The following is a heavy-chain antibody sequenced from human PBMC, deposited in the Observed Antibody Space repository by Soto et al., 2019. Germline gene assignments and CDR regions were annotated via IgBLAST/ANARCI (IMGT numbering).Heavy chain of an antibody. CDR3: AKGRLAALFDP. J-gene: IGHJ5*02. Sequence: EVQLLESGGGLVQPGGSLRLSCAASGFTFSSYAMSWVRQAPGKGLEWVSAISGSGGYTYYADSVKGRFTISRDNSKNSLYLQMSSLRAEDTAVYYCAKGRLAALFDPWGQGTLVTVSS. CDR1: GFTFSSYA. V-gene: IGHV3-23*01. CDR2: ISGSGGYT.